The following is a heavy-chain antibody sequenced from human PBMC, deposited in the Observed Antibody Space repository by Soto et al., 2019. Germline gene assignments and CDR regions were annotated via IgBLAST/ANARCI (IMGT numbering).Heavy chain of an antibody. Sequence: EVQLLESGGGLVQPGGSLRLSCAASGFTFSSYAMSWVRQAPGKGLEWVSAISGSGGSTYYADSVKGRFTISRDNFKNTLYRKINSRRAEATAVYYCAKVIMSHAFDTRGQGTMVPFSS. CDR3: AKVIMSHAFDT. J-gene: IGHJ3*02. CDR1: GFTFSSYA. V-gene: IGHV3-23*01. D-gene: IGHD3-16*01. CDR2: ISGSGGST.